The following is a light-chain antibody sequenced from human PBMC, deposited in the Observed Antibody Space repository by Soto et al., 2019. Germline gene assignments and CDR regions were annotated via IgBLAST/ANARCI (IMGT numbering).Light chain of an antibody. CDR2: DSS. Sequence: DIVLTQSPGTLYLSPGERATLSCRASQSVSSSYLAWYQQKPGQAPRLLLYDSSTRATCIPDRFRGSGSGTDFTLTINRLDPEDFAVYYCQQYGSSGYTFGQGTKLEIK. CDR1: QSVSSSY. J-gene: IGKJ2*01. CDR3: QQYGSSGYT. V-gene: IGKV3-20*01.